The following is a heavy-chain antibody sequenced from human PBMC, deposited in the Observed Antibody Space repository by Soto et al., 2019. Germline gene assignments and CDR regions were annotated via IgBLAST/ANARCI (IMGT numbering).Heavy chain of an antibody. V-gene: IGHV4-34*01. CDR2: INHSGST. CDR3: ARTYGSGRSLYYYYMDV. D-gene: IGHD3-10*01. Sequence: SETLSLTCAVYGGSFSGYYWSWIRQPPGKGLEWIGEINHSGSTNYNPSLKSRITISVDTSKNQFSLKLSSVTAADTAVYYCARTYGSGRSLYYYYMDVWGKGTTVTV. CDR1: GGSFSGYY. J-gene: IGHJ6*03.